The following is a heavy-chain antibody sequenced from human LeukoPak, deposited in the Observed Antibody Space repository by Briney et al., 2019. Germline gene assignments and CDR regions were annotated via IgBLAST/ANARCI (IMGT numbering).Heavy chain of an antibody. J-gene: IGHJ4*02. CDR2: IYTSGST. Sequence: SETLSLTCTVSGDSISSYFWSRIRQPAGKGLEWIGRIYTSGSTDYNPSLRSRVTMSVDTSKKQFSLKLWSVTAADTAVYYCARESKSYDGSGYYHDSWGQGTLVTVSS. V-gene: IGHV4-4*07. D-gene: IGHD3-22*01. CDR1: GDSISSYF. CDR3: ARESKSYDGSGYYHDS.